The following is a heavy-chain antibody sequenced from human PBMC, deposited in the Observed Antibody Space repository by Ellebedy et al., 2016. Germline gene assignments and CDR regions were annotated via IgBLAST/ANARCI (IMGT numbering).Heavy chain of an antibody. V-gene: IGHV5-51*01. CDR1: GSSFTSYW. D-gene: IGHD5-24*01. Sequence: GESLKISXKGSGSSFTSYWIGWVRQMPGKGLEWMGIIYPGDSDTRYSPSFQGKVTISADKSISTAYLQWSSLKASDTAMYYWARLDGYNQEAFDIWGQGTMVTVSS. CDR3: ARLDGYNQEAFDI. CDR2: IYPGDSDT. J-gene: IGHJ3*02.